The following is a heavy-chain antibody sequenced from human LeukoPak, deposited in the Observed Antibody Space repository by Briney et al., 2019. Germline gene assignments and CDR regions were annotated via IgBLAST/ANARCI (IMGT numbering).Heavy chain of an antibody. Sequence: SETLSLTCTVSGGSISSGDYYWSWIRQPPGKGLEWIGYIYYSGSTNYNPSLKSRVTISVDTSKNQFSLKLSSVTAADTAVYYCARARGYSGYAYFDYWGQGTLVTVSS. CDR1: GGSISSGDYY. J-gene: IGHJ4*02. V-gene: IGHV4-61*08. CDR2: IYYSGST. D-gene: IGHD5-12*01. CDR3: ARARGYSGYAYFDY.